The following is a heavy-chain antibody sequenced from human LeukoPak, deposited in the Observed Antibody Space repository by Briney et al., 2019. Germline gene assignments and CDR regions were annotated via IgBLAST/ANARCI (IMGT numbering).Heavy chain of an antibody. V-gene: IGHV3-21*01. J-gene: IGHJ3*02. CDR3: ARGRYSAAFDI. D-gene: IGHD3-9*01. CDR1: GFTFSSYS. CDR2: ISSSSSYI. Sequence: GGSLRLFCAASGFTFSSYSMNWVRQAPGKGLEWVSSISSSSSYIYYADSVKGRFTISRDNAKNSLYLQMNSLRAEDTAVYYCARGRYSAAFDIWGQGTMVTVSS.